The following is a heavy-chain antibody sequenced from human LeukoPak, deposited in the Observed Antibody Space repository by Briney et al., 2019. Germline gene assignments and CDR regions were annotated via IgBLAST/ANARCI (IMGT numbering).Heavy chain of an antibody. Sequence: SETLSLTCTVSGASISSFYWSWIRQPPGKGLEWIGYIYYSGSTNSNPSLKSRVTISVDTSKSQFSLKVSSVTAADTAGYYCARGTSNVLGHFDWLHMDVWGKGTTVTVSS. CDR2: IYYSGST. V-gene: IGHV4-59*01. CDR1: GASISSFY. J-gene: IGHJ6*03. D-gene: IGHD3-9*01. CDR3: ARGTSNVLGHFDWLHMDV.